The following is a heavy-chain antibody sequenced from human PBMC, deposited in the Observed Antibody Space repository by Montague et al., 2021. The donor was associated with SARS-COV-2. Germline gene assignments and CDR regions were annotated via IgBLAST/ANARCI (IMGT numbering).Heavy chain of an antibody. V-gene: IGHV3-30*04. D-gene: IGHD3-9*01. CDR3: ARPSYYDILTGNGGLEY. Sequence: SLRLSCAASKFSFSSYALHLFRQAPGKGLEWVAVISYVGSSQYYADSVKGRFTISRDNSKNTLYLQMSSLRAEDTAVYYCARPSYYDILTGNGGLEYWGQGTLVTVSS. CDR2: ISYVGSSQ. CDR1: KFSFSSYA. J-gene: IGHJ4*02.